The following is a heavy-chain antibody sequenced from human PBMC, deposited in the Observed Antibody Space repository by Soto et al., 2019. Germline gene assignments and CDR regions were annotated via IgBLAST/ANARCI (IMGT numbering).Heavy chain of an antibody. CDR3: ARGPTDYYDNSANYFLDY. V-gene: IGHV1-18*01. D-gene: IGHD3-22*01. CDR1: GYTFITYG. Sequence: QVQLVQSGAEVKKPGASVKVSCKASGYTFITYGVSWVRQAPGQGLDWLGWISTYNGNTRYAERLQGRVTMTTDTTTNTACMELRNPRSDDTAVYYCARGPTDYYDNSANYFLDYWGQGTLVTVSS. CDR2: ISTYNGNT. J-gene: IGHJ4*02.